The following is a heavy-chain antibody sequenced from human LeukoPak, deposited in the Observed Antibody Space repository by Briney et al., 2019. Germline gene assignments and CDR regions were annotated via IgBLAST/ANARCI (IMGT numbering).Heavy chain of an antibody. V-gene: IGHV4-31*03. CDR3: AARRSSSAAGPYFDY. CDR2: IYYSGST. Sequence: SQTLSLTCTVSGGSISSGGNYWSWIRQHPGKDLEWIGYIYYSGSTNYNPSLKSRVTISVDTSKNQFSLKLSSVTAADTAVYYCAARRSSSAAGPYFDYWGQGTLVTVSS. D-gene: IGHD6-25*01. CDR1: GGSISSGGNY. J-gene: IGHJ4*02.